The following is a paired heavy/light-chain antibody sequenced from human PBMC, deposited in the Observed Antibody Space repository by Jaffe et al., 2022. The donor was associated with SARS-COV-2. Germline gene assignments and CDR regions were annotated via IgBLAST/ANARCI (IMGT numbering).Light chain of an antibody. Sequence: QAVLTQPSSLSASPGASASLTCTLRSGINVGTYRIYWYQQKPGSPPQYLLRYKSDSDKQQGSGVPSRFSGSKDASANAGILLISGLQSEDEADYYCMIWHSSAWVFGGGTKLTVL. CDR2: YKSDSDK. J-gene: IGLJ3*02. V-gene: IGLV5-45*03. CDR1: SGINVGTYR. CDR3: MIWHSSAWV.
Heavy chain of an antibody. CDR1: GGSISSYY. CDR3: ARGTYYYDSSGYYYNYYYYGMDV. J-gene: IGHJ6*02. CDR2: IYTSGST. V-gene: IGHV4-4*07. Sequence: QVQLQESGPGLVKPSETLSLTCTVSGGSISSYYWSWIRQPAGKGLEWIGRIYTSGSTNYNPSLKSRVTMSVDTSKNQFSLKLSSVTAADTAVYYCARGTYYYDSSGYYYNYYYYGMDVWGQGTTVTVSS. D-gene: IGHD3-22*01.